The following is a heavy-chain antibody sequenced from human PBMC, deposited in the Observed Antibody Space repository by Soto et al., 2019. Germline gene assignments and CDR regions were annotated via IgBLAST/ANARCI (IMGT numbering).Heavy chain of an antibody. J-gene: IGHJ4*02. D-gene: IGHD1-26*01. V-gene: IGHV1-2*02. Sequence: ASVKVSCKASGYTFTGDYIHWVRQAPGQGLEWMGWINPISGGTKYAQKLQGRVTMTTDTSTSTAYMELRSLRSDDTAVYYCATLYFSGSYYLDYWGQGTLVTVSS. CDR1: GYTFTGDY. CDR3: ATLYFSGSYYLDY. CDR2: INPISGGT.